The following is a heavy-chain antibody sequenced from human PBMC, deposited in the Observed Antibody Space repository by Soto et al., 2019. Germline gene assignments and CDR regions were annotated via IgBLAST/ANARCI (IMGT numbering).Heavy chain of an antibody. Sequence: GSLRLSCTGSGFTFGDLAMTWVRQAPGKGLEWVGFIRTKVYGGTTEYAASVKGRFIISRDDSKSIAYLRMNSLKTEDTAVYYCTRTDYYYDSGSYYPFDYWGQGTLVTVSS. D-gene: IGHD3-10*01. J-gene: IGHJ4*02. CDR2: IRTKVYGGTT. CDR3: TRTDYYYDSGSYYPFDY. V-gene: IGHV3-49*04. CDR1: GFTFGDLA.